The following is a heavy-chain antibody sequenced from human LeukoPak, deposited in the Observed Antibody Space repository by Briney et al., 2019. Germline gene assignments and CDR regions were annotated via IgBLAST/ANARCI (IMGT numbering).Heavy chain of an antibody. J-gene: IGHJ4*02. Sequence: GGSLRLSCAASGFIVSNNYMSWVRQAPGKGLEWVSVIYTGGSTYYAESVKGRFTISRDNSKNTVYLQMNSLRAEDTAVYFCAREPDAGSGRYRAYFDYWGQGTLVTVSS. D-gene: IGHD1-26*01. CDR3: AREPDAGSGRYRAYFDY. CDR2: IYTGGST. V-gene: IGHV3-53*01. CDR1: GFIVSNNY.